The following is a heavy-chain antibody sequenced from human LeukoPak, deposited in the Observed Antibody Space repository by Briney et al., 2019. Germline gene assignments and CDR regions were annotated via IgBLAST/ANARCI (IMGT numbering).Heavy chain of an antibody. CDR1: GGTFSSYA. V-gene: IGHV1-69*05. Sequence: ASVKVSCKASGGTFSSYAISWVRQAPGQGLEWMGGIIPIFGTANYAQKFQGRVTITTDESTSTAYMELSSLRTEDTAVYYCVDSTSSGYYYWGQGTLVTVSS. CDR3: VDSTSSGYYY. CDR2: IIPIFGTA. D-gene: IGHD3-22*01. J-gene: IGHJ4*02.